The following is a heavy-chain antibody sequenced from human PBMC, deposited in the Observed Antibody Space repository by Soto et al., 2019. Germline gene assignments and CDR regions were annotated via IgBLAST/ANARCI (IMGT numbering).Heavy chain of an antibody. Sequence: GGSLRLSCTASGFNFSDYYMTWIRQAPGKGLEWISYISSSSRDTEYADSVKGRFMISRDNAKHSLSLQMNSLRVEDTAIYYCARGRGGIAAAAGNWFDPWGQGTLVTVSS. J-gene: IGHJ5*02. V-gene: IGHV3-11*06. D-gene: IGHD6-13*01. CDR2: ISSSSRDT. CDR3: ARGRGGIAAAAGNWFDP. CDR1: GFNFSDYY.